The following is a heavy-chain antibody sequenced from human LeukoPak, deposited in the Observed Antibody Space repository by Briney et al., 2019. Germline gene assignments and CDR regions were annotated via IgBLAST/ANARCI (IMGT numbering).Heavy chain of an antibody. Sequence: GGSLRLSCSASGFTFSSYEMNWVRQAPGKGLEWNSYISSGGSTIYYSDSVKGRFTISRDNAKNSLYLQMNSLRVEDTAVYYCATDSPASASIPRFFDYWGQGTLVTVSS. J-gene: IGHJ4*02. V-gene: IGHV3-48*03. CDR1: GFTFSSYE. CDR2: ISSGGSTI. CDR3: ATDSPASASIPRFFDY. D-gene: IGHD2-21*01.